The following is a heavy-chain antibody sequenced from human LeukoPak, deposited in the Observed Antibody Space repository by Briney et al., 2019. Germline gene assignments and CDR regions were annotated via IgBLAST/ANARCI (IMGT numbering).Heavy chain of an antibody. CDR1: GFTFSSYA. Sequence: GGSLRLSCAASGFTFSSYAMSWVRQAPGKGLEWVSAISGSGGSTYYADSVKGRFTISRDNSKNTLYLQMNSLRAEDTAVYYCAKKESGGFGELLLDYWGQGTLVTVSS. CDR2: ISGSGGST. J-gene: IGHJ4*02. V-gene: IGHV3-23*01. D-gene: IGHD3-10*01. CDR3: AKKESGGFGELLLDY.